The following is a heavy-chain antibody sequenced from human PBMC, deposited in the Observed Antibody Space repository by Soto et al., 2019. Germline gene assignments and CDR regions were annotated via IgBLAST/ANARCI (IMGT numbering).Heavy chain of an antibody. V-gene: IGHV3-23*01. CDR3: AKSSYGDYDHRLIFEN. Sequence: EVQLLESGGGLVQPGGSLRLSCAASGFPFSGYAIHWVRQAPGKGLEWVSIISGSGSSRNYADSVKGRFTISRDNSRDTVFVQMNSLRAEDTAVYHWAKSSYGDYDHRLIFENWGQGTLVTVSS. CDR1: GFPFSGYA. D-gene: IGHD4-17*01. J-gene: IGHJ4*02. CDR2: ISGSGSSR.